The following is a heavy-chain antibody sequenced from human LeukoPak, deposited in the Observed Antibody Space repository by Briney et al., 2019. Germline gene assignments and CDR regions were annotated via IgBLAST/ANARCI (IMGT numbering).Heavy chain of an antibody. V-gene: IGHV5-51*01. CDR3: ARQIGSSCFDY. CDR1: GYSFTSYW. J-gene: IGHJ4*02. D-gene: IGHD6-13*01. CDR2: IYPGDSDT. Sequence: GASLQISCKGSGYSFTSYWIGWVRQLPGKGLEWMGIIYPGDSDTRYSPSFQGQVTISADKSISTAYLQWSSLKASDTAMYYCARQIGSSCFDYWGQGTLVTVSS.